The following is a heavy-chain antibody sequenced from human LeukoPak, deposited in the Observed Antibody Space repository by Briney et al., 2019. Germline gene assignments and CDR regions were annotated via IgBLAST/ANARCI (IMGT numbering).Heavy chain of an antibody. V-gene: IGHV3-23*01. CDR1: GLTFSNYA. Sequence: GGSLRRSCAASGLTFSNYAMSWVRQAPGKGLELVSAISSSGVSTYYADSVKGRFTLSRDNSKNTLYLQMNSLRAEDTAVYYCAKGRDGYTYYLDYWGQGTLVTVSS. CDR3: AKGRDGYTYYLDY. J-gene: IGHJ4*02. D-gene: IGHD5-24*01. CDR2: ISSSGVST.